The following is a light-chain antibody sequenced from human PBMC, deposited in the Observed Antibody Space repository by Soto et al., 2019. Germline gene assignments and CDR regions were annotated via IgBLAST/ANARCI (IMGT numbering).Light chain of an antibody. V-gene: IGKV1-39*01. CDR1: QTIARY. CDR3: QQSYNAPFN. CDR2: AAS. J-gene: IGKJ3*01. Sequence: DIQMTQSPSPLSASVGDRIIITFRASQTIARYINWFQQKSGQPPKLLVYAASTLRHGVPSRFSASGSGSHFTLTINSLQPKDLATYYCQQSYNAPFNFGPGTKVDIK.